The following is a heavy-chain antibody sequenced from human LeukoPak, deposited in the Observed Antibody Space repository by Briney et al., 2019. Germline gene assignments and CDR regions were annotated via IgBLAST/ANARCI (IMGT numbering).Heavy chain of an antibody. D-gene: IGHD3-10*01. Sequence: GGSLRLSCAAPGFTFSSYGMHWVRQAPGKGLEWVAVISYDGSNKYYADSVKGRFTISRDNSKNTLYLQMNSLRAEDTAVYYCAKADVLLWFGEEDRRPGGMDVWGQGTTVTVSS. CDR3: AKADVLLWFGEEDRRPGGMDV. V-gene: IGHV3-30*18. J-gene: IGHJ6*02. CDR2: ISYDGSNK. CDR1: GFTFSSYG.